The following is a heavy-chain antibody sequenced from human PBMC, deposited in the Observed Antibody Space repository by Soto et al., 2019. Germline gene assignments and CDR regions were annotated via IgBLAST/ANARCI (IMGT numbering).Heavy chain of an antibody. Sequence: SVKVSCKASGGTFSSYAISWVRQAPGQGLEWMGGIIPIFGTANYAQKFQGRVTITADESTSTAYMELSSLRSEDTAVYYCARASGYCSSTSCYRWGWFDHWGQGTLVTVSS. CDR3: ARASGYCSSTSCYRWGWFDH. V-gene: IGHV1-69*13. D-gene: IGHD2-2*02. J-gene: IGHJ5*02. CDR2: IIPIFGTA. CDR1: GGTFSSYA.